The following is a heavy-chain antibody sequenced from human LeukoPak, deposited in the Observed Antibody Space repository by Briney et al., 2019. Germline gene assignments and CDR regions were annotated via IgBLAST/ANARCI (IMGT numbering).Heavy chain of an antibody. CDR3: AIDPNWGTHS. Sequence: GGSLRISCAASGFTFSSYAMSWVRQAPGKGLEWVSAISGSGGSTYYADSVKGRFTISRDNSKNALYLQMNSLRVEDTAVYYCAIDPNWGTHSWGQGVLVTVSS. CDR1: GFTFSSYA. V-gene: IGHV3-23*01. J-gene: IGHJ4*02. CDR2: ISGSGGST. D-gene: IGHD7-27*01.